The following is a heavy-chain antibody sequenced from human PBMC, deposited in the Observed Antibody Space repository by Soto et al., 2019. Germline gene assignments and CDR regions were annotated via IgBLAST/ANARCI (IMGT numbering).Heavy chain of an antibody. CDR2: IYSGGST. V-gene: IGHV3-66*01. Sequence: EVQLVESGGGLVQPGGSLRLSCAVSGFSVSSDYMTWVRQAPGKGLEWVSVIYSGGSTYYADSVTGRFTISRDNSKNSLYLQMNSLRAEDTAVYYCARVKYYNSWQHYYGMDVWGQGTTVTVSS. J-gene: IGHJ6*02. CDR3: ARVKYYNSWQHYYGMDV. CDR1: GFSVSSDY. D-gene: IGHD3-10*01.